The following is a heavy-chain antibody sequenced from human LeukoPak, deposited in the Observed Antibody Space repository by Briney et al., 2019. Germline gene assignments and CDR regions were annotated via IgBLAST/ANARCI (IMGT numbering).Heavy chain of an antibody. Sequence: GGSLRLSCAASGFTVSSNYRSWVRQAPGKGLEWVSVIYSGGSTYYADSVKGRFTISRDNSKNTLYLQMNSLRAEDTAVYYCASRDDYGGLFDYWGQGTLVTVSS. CDR3: ASRDDYGGLFDY. J-gene: IGHJ4*02. CDR2: IYSGGST. V-gene: IGHV3-53*01. D-gene: IGHD4-23*01. CDR1: GFTVSSNY.